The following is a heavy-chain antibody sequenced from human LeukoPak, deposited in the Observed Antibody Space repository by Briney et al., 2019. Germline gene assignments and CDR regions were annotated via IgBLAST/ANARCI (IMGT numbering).Heavy chain of an antibody. CDR2: INPDSGAT. CDR3: AKVKNYFDTFDI. CDR1: GYTFTASY. Sequence: GASVKVSCKTSGYTFTASYMHWIRQAPGQGLEWMGWINPDSGATEYAPKFQGRVTMTRDTSISTAYMELSRLSSDDTAVYFCAKVKNYFDTFDIWGQGTLVTVSS. V-gene: IGHV1-2*02. J-gene: IGHJ3*02. D-gene: IGHD3-10*01.